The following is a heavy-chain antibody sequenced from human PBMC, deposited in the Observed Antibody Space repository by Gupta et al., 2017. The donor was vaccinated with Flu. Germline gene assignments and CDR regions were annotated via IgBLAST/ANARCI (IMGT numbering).Heavy chain of an antibody. Sequence: EAQLVESGGGLIQPGGSLSLSCAASGFSVSSNYVHWVRQAPEKGLEWVSVIYSGGDTYYADSVKGRFTISRDNSKNTLYLQMNSLRAEDTAVYYCARGDYSNYVFYMDVWGKGTTVIVSS. CDR2: IYSGGDT. V-gene: IGHV3-53*01. CDR1: GFSVSSNY. J-gene: IGHJ6*03. CDR3: ARGDYSNYVFYMDV. D-gene: IGHD4-11*01.